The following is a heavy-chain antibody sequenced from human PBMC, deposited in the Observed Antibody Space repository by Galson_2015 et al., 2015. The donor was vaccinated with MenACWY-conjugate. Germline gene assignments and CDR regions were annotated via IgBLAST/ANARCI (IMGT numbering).Heavy chain of an antibody. CDR1: GDSVSSNTAA. CDR3: AREESGTYSFAY. Sequence: CAISGDSVSSNTAAWNWIRQSPSRGLEWLGRTYYMSQWNNDYTISVRGRITINPDTSKNQVSLHLNSVTPEDTAVYYCAREESGTYSFAYWGQGTLVTVSS. J-gene: IGHJ4*02. CDR2: TYYMSQWNN. D-gene: IGHD1-26*01. V-gene: IGHV6-1*01.